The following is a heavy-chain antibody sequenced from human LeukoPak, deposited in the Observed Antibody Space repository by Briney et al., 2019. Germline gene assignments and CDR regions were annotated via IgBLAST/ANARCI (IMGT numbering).Heavy chain of an antibody. CDR2: ISAYNGNT. CDR3: ARDRYCSSTSCYMFSY. CDR1: GYTFTSYG. J-gene: IGHJ4*02. V-gene: IGHV1-18*01. D-gene: IGHD2-2*02. Sequence: ASVKVSCKASGYTFTSYGISWVRQAPGQGLEWMGWISAYNGNTNYAQKLQGRVTMTTDTSTSTAYMELRSLRSDDTAVYYCARDRYCSSTSCYMFSYWGQGTLVTVSS.